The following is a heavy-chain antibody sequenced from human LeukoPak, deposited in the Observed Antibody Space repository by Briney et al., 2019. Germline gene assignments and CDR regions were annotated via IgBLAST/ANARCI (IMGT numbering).Heavy chain of an antibody. CDR1: GFTFSDYY. CDR2: ISSSASTI. J-gene: IGHJ4*02. V-gene: IGHV3-11*04. Sequence: GGSLRLSCAASGFTFSDYYMSWIRQAPGNGLEWVSYISSSASTIYYADSVKGRYTISRDNAKNSLYLQMNSLRAEDTAVYDCARSIITMVRGDHFDYWGQGTLVTVSS. D-gene: IGHD3-10*01. CDR3: ARSIITMVRGDHFDY.